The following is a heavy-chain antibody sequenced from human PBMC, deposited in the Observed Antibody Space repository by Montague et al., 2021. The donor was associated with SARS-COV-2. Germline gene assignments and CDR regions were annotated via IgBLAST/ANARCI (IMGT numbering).Heavy chain of an antibody. J-gene: IGHJ3*02. CDR2: IYDSGST. Sequence: SETLSLTCTVSGGSISSSNYYWDWNRQPPGQGLEWIGSIYDSGSTYYNPSLKSRVTISVGTSKNHFSLKLSTVTAADTAVYYSARRGRKLLPVATTIGGFDIWGQGTMVTVSS. CDR1: GGSISSSNYY. V-gene: IGHV4-39*02. D-gene: IGHD5-12*01. CDR3: ARRGRKLLPVATTIGGFDI.